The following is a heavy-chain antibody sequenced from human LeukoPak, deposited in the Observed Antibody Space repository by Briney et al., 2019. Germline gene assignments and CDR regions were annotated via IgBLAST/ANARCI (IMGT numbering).Heavy chain of an antibody. D-gene: IGHD3-16*01. CDR1: GFTFSSNW. V-gene: IGHV3-7*01. J-gene: IGHJ4*02. CDR2: IKEDGSEK. Sequence: GGSLRLSCAASGFTFSSNWMIWVRQAPGKGLEWVATIKEDGSEKKYVDSVKGRFTISRDNAKNSLYLQMNSLRAEDTAVYYCARDSAFRFDYWGQGTLVTVSS. CDR3: ARDSAFRFDY.